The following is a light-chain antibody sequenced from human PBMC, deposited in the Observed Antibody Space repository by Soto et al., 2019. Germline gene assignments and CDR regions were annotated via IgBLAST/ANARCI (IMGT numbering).Light chain of an antibody. V-gene: IGLV1-51*02. CDR1: SSNIGNNY. J-gene: IGLJ3*02. CDR2: ENN. CDR3: GTWDSSLSAGRWV. Sequence: QSVLTQPPSVSAAPGQKVTISCSGSSSNIGNNYVSWYQQLPGTAPKLLIYENNKRPSGIPDRFSGSKSGTSATLGITGLQTGDEADDYCGTWDSSLSAGRWVFGGGTKLTVL.